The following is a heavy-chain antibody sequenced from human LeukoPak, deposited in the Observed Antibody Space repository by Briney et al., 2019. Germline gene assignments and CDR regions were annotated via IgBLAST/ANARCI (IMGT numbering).Heavy chain of an antibody. J-gene: IGHJ4*02. D-gene: IGHD2-2*02. Sequence: PSETLSLTCAVYGGSFSGYYWSWIRQPPGKGLEWIGEINHSGSTNYNPSLKSRVTISVDTSKNQFSLKLRSVTAADTAVYYCARERRGSAIDYWGQGTLVTVSS. CDR2: INHSGST. CDR1: GGSFSGYY. CDR3: ARERRGSAIDY. V-gene: IGHV4-34*01.